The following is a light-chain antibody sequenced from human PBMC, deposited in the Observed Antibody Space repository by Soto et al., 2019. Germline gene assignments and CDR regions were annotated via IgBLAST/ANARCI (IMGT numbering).Light chain of an antibody. CDR2: AAS. V-gene: IGKV1-27*01. CDR3: QKYNSAPFT. Sequence: DIQMTQSPFSLSSSVLYIFTITFRASQGISNYLAWYQQKPGKVPKLLIYAASTLQSGVPSRFSGSGSGTDFTLTISSLQPEDVATYYCQKYNSAPFTFGQGTRLEIK. J-gene: IGKJ5*01. CDR1: QGISNY.